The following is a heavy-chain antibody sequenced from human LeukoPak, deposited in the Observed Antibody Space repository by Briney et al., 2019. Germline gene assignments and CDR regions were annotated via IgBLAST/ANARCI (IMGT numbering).Heavy chain of an antibody. Sequence: ASVKVSCKASGGTFSSYAISWVRQAPGQGLEWMGRINPNSGGTNYAQKFQGRVTMTRDTSISTAYMELSRLRSDDTAVYYCASWGWWDAFDIWGQGTMVTVSS. D-gene: IGHD2-8*02. CDR1: GGTFSSYA. CDR3: ASWGWWDAFDI. CDR2: INPNSGGT. V-gene: IGHV1-2*06. J-gene: IGHJ3*02.